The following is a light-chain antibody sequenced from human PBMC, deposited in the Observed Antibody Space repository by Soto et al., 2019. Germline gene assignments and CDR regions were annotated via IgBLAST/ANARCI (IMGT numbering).Light chain of an antibody. CDR1: SGNIASNY. CDR3: QSFDNNNFWV. V-gene: IGLV6-57*02. CDR2: EDN. Sequence: NFMLTQPHSVSESPGKTVTISCTGSSGNIASNYVYWYQQRPGSAPTTVIYEDNQGPSGVPDRFSGSVDSSSNSASLTISGLKTEDEADYYFQSFDNNNFWVFGGGTKLTVL. J-gene: IGLJ3*02.